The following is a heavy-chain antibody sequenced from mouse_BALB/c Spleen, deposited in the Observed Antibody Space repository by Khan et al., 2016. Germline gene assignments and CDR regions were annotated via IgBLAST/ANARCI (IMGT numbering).Heavy chain of an antibody. V-gene: IGHV9-3-1*01. J-gene: IGHJ3*01. Sequence: QIQLVQSGPELKKPGETVKISCKASGYTFTNYGMNWVKQAPGKGLKWMGWINTYTGEPTYGDDFKGRFAFSLETSASTAYLQINNFKNEDTGTYCCARGAYDGTWFVYWGQGTLVTVSA. CDR1: GYTFTNYG. CDR2: INTYTGEP. D-gene: IGHD2-14*01. CDR3: ARGAYDGTWFVY.